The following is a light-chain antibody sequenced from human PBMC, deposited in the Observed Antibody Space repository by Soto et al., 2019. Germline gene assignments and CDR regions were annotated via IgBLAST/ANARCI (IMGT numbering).Light chain of an antibody. CDR3: QHNNGYSWT. V-gene: IGKV1-33*01. CDR1: QDISNY. Sequence: MPLTQSPSSLSASLGYGFTISVEASQDISNYLNWYQQKPGKAPKLLIYDASNLETGVPSRFSGSGSGTEFTLTISSLQPDDFATYYCQHNNGYSWTFGQGTKV. CDR2: DAS. J-gene: IGKJ1*01.